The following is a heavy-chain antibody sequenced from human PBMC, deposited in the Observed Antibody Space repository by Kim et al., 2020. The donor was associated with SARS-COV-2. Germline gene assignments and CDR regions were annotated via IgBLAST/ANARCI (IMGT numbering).Heavy chain of an antibody. V-gene: IGHV3-23*01. D-gene: IGHD3-10*01. CDR3: AKSRGYYGSGSYPDY. J-gene: IGHJ4*02. Sequence: DSVKSRLTIARDKSKSMLYLDMNSLSAEDTAVYYCAKSRGYYGSGSYPDYWGQGTLVTVSS.